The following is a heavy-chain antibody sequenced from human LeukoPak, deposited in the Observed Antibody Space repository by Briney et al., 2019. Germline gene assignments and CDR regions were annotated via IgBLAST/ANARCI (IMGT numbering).Heavy chain of an antibody. D-gene: IGHD5-24*01. V-gene: IGHV3-23*01. CDR2: ISPRGDIK. J-gene: IGHJ4*02. CDR1: GFIFSSHS. CDR3: AKDDSWLQFGV. Sequence: PGGSLRLSCAASGFIFSSHSMSWVRQAPGKGLEWVSGISPRGDIKYYADSVKGQFTISRDNSRNTVYLEMISLTVEDTAVYYCAKDDSWLQFGVWSPGTLVTV.